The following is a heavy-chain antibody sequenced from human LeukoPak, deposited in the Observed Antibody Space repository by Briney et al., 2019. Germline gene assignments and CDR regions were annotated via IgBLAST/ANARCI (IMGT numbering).Heavy chain of an antibody. J-gene: IGHJ3*02. D-gene: IGHD1-26*01. Sequence: ASVKVSCKAPGGTFSSYAISWVRQAPGQGLEWMGGIIPIFGTANYAQKFQGRVTITTDGSTSTAYMELSSLRSEDTAVYYCARDGGSYYDAFDIWGQGTMVTVSS. V-gene: IGHV1-69*05. CDR2: IIPIFGTA. CDR3: ARDGGSYYDAFDI. CDR1: GGTFSSYA.